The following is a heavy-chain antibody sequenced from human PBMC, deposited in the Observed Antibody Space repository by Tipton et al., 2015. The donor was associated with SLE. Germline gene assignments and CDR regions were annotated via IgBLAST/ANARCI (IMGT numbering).Heavy chain of an antibody. Sequence: SLRLSCAAPGFTFSSYAMSWVRQAPGKGLEWVSAISGSGGSTYYADSVKGRFTISRDNSKNTLYLQMNSLRAEDTAVYYCAKDLKGYGGPLDYWGQGTLVTVSS. CDR3: AKDLKGYGGPLDY. D-gene: IGHD1-26*01. CDR1: GFTFSSYA. CDR2: ISGSGGST. V-gene: IGHV3-23*01. J-gene: IGHJ4*02.